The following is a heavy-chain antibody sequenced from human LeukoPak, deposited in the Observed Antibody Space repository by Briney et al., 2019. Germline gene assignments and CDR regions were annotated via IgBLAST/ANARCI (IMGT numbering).Heavy chain of an antibody. J-gene: IGHJ4*02. CDR2: ISYDGSNK. Sequence: RGSLRLSCAASGFTFSSYAMHWVRQAPGKGLEWVAVISYDGSNKYYADSVKGRFTISRDNSKNTLYLQMNSLRAEDTAVYYCASGRRYSTSWYFDYWGQGTLVTVSS. CDR3: ASGRRYSTSWYFDY. V-gene: IGHV3-30-3*01. CDR1: GFTFSSYA. D-gene: IGHD6-13*01.